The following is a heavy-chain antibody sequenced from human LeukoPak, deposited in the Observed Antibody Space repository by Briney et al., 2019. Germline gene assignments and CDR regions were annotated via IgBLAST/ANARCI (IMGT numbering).Heavy chain of an antibody. J-gene: IGHJ4*02. Sequence: PGGSLRLSCAASGFTFSSYSMNWVRQAPGKGLEWVSSISSSSYIYYADSVKGRFTISRDNAKNSLYLQMNSLRAEDTAVYYCARGVTAHPGHFDYWGRGTLVTVSS. D-gene: IGHD2-21*02. CDR3: ARGVTAHPGHFDY. V-gene: IGHV3-21*01. CDR1: GFTFSSYS. CDR2: ISSSSYI.